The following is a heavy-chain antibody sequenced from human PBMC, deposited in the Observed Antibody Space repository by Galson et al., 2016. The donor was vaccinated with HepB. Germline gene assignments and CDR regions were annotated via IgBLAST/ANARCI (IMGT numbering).Heavy chain of an antibody. CDR2: ISSSSSYI. D-gene: IGHD5-18*01. Sequence: RLSCAASGFTFSSYSMNWVRQAPGKGLEWVSSISSSSSYIYYADSVKGRFTISRDNAKNSLYLQMNSLRAEDTAVYYCASFFGGYSYGYPNDYYYYGMDVWGQGTTVTVSS. V-gene: IGHV3-21*01. J-gene: IGHJ6*02. CDR1: GFTFSSYS. CDR3: ASFFGGYSYGYPNDYYYYGMDV.